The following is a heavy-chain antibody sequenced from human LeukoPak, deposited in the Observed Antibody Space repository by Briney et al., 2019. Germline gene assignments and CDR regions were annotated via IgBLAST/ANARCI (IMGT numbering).Heavy chain of an antibody. D-gene: IGHD6-13*01. V-gene: IGHV1-2*02. CDR3: ARDVDATAALDY. J-gene: IGHJ4*02. CDR2: INPDSGAT. Sequence: GASVRVSCKASGYTFTAYYMHWVRQAPGQGLEWMGWINPDSGATRYAQNFQGRVTMTRGTSITTAYMEPSGLRSDDTAVYYCARDVDATAALDYWGPGTLVTVSS. CDR1: GYTFTAYY.